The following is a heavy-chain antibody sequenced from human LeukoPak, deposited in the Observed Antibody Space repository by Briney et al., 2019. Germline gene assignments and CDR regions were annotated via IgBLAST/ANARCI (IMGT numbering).Heavy chain of an antibody. CDR3: ARTPCGSTSCYPGRDWFDP. J-gene: IGHJ5*02. D-gene: IGHD2-2*01. CDR2: ISAYNGNT. V-gene: IGHV1-18*01. Sequence: ASVKLSCKASGYTFTSYRISCVRQAPGQGFEWMGWISAYNGNTNYAQKLQGRVTMTTDTSTSTAYMELRSLRSDDTAVYYCARTPCGSTSCYPGRDWFDPWGQGTLVAVSS. CDR1: GYTFTSYR.